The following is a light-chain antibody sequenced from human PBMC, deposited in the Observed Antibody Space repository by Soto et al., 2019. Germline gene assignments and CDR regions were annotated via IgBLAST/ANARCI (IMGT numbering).Light chain of an antibody. CDR1: QSLIHSDGNTY. J-gene: IGKJ3*01. Sequence: DVVVTQSPLSLPVTLGQPASISCRSSQSLIHSDGNTYLHWFQQRPGQSPRRLIYNVSTRDSGVPDRFIGGRSGTDFTLEISRVEAEDVGVYYCMQGRRWPYTFGPGTTVDIK. CDR2: NVS. V-gene: IGKV2-30*02. CDR3: MQGRRWPYT.